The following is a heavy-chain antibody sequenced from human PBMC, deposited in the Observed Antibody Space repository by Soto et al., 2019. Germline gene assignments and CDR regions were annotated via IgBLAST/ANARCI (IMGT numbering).Heavy chain of an antibody. J-gene: IGHJ4*02. CDR3: ARGAYNSSWHFDD. CDR1: GFIVSSNY. CDR2: IYSGGTT. Sequence: EVKLVESGGGLVQPGGSLRLSCAASGFIVSSNYMSWVRQAPGKGLEWVSVIYSGGTTNYADSVKGRFTISRDNSKNTLYLQMNSLRAEDTTVYYCARGAYNSSWHFDDWGQGTLVTVSS. V-gene: IGHV3-66*01. D-gene: IGHD6-13*01.